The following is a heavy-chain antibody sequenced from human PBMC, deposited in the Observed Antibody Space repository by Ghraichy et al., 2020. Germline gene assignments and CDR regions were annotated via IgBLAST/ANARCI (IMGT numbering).Heavy chain of an antibody. CDR3: ASLDLGGSYAHAFDI. CDR2: IYSGGST. V-gene: IGHV3-53*01. CDR1: GFTVSSNY. Sequence: GGSLRLSCAASGFTVSSNYMSWVRQAPGKGLEWVSVIYSGGSTYYADSVKGRFTISRDNSKNTLYLQMNSLRAEDTAVYYCASLDLGGSYAHAFDIWGQGTMVTVSS. D-gene: IGHD1-26*01. J-gene: IGHJ3*02.